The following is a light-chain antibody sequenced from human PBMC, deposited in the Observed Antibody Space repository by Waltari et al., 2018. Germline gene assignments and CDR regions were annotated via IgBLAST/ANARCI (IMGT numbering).Light chain of an antibody. CDR1: QIISSY. CDR3: QQSYTTPLT. V-gene: IGKV1-39*01. J-gene: IGKJ4*01. Sequence: DIQMTQSQYSLSASVGERVTITCRASQIISSYLNLYQHQRGKAPKLLIYGASSLQSGVPSRFSGSGSGTDFTLTISTLQPEDFATYYCQQSYTTPLTFGGGTRVEIK. CDR2: GAS.